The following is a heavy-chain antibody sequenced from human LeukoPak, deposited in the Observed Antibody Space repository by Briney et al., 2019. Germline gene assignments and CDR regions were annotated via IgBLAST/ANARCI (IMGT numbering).Heavy chain of an antibody. J-gene: IGHJ4*02. CDR2: VNPDGSST. CDR1: GFTFSRYW. V-gene: IGHV3-74*03. CDR3: GRGGSYGDY. D-gene: IGHD3-16*01. Sequence: EGSLRLSCAASGFTFSRYWMHWVRHVPGKGLVWVSRVNPDGSSTTYADSVKGRFTSSRDNAKNTLYLQMNRLRVEDTAVYYCGRGGSYGDYWGQGILVTVSS.